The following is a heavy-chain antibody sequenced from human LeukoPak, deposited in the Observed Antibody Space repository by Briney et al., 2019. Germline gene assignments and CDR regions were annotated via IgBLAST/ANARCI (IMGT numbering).Heavy chain of an antibody. CDR2: SNPNSGGT. J-gene: IGHJ4*02. Sequence: APVKVSCKASGYTFTGSYMHWVRQAPGQGLEWMGWSNPNSGGTNYAQKFQGRVTMTRDTSISTAYMELSRLRSDDTAVYYCAREHYDILIGYPPGYFDYCGQGTLVTVSS. V-gene: IGHV1-2*02. D-gene: IGHD3-9*01. CDR3: AREHYDILIGYPPGYFDY. CDR1: GYTFTGSY.